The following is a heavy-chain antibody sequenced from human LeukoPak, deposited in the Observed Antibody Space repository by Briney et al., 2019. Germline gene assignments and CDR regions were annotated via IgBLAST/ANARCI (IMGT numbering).Heavy chain of an antibody. CDR2: INTKGET. J-gene: IGHJ4*02. V-gene: IGHV4-4*09. CDR3: ATSNDAKIAPFDH. Sequence: SETLSLTCTVSGVSMSAYQWSWVRQSPEKGLEWIGCINTKGETSYSPSLKSRVTTSVDTSKSQFSLRLTSVTAADTAVYYYATSNDAKIAPFDHWGQGAPVTVSS. D-gene: IGHD2-21*01. CDR1: GVSMSAYQ.